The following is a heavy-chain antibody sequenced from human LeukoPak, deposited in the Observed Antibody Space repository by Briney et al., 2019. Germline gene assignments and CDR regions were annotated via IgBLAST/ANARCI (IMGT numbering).Heavy chain of an antibody. CDR1: GGSFSGYY. J-gene: IGHJ3*02. Sequence: PSETLSLTCAVYGGSFSGYYWGWIRQPPGKGLEWIGSIYYSGSTYYNPSLKSRVTISVDTSKNQFSLKLSSVTAADTAVYYCARHRPRIVVVPAAIPRAFDIWGQGTMVTVSS. V-gene: IGHV4-39*01. CDR2: IYYSGST. D-gene: IGHD2-2*02. CDR3: ARHRPRIVVVPAAIPRAFDI.